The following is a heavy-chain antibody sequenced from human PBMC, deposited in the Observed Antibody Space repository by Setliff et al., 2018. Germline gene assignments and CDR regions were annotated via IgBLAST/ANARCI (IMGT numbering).Heavy chain of an antibody. CDR3: TTSRAPRVVLAADFDL. J-gene: IGHJ4*02. D-gene: IGHD2-21*01. Sequence: ASVKVSCKASGYTLTNYYMHWVRQAPGQGLEWMGCVSGYNGNTHYAQMFRGRVTMTTDTSASTAYMELRSLRSDDTAVYFCTTSRAPRVVLAADFDLWGQGTLVTVSS. CDR2: VSGYNGNT. CDR1: GYTLTNYY. V-gene: IGHV1-18*04.